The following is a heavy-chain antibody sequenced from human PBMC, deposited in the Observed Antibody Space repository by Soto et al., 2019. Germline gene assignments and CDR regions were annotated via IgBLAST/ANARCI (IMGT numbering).Heavy chain of an antibody. Sequence: GGSLRLSCAASGFTFSSYSMNWVRHAPGKGLEWVSYISSSSSTIYYADSVKGRFTISRDNAKNSLYLQMNSLRADDTAVYYCARHPERIAEIGWFDPWGQGTLVTVSS. V-gene: IGHV3-48*01. CDR1: GFTFSSYS. J-gene: IGHJ5*02. CDR2: ISSSSSTI. CDR3: ARHPERIAEIGWFDP. D-gene: IGHD6-13*01.